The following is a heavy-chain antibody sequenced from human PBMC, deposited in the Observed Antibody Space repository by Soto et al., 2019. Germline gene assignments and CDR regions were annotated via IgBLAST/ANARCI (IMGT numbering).Heavy chain of an antibody. J-gene: IGHJ4*02. D-gene: IGHD3-3*01. Sequence: SETLSLTCAVYGGSFSGYYWSWIRQPPGKGLEWIGYIYYSGSTNYNPSLKSRVTISVDTSKNQFSLKLSSVTAADTAVYYCARVALLDYDFWSGYYTGRYFDYWGQGTLVTVSS. V-gene: IGHV4-34*01. CDR1: GGSFSGYY. CDR3: ARVALLDYDFWSGYYTGRYFDY. CDR2: IYYSGST.